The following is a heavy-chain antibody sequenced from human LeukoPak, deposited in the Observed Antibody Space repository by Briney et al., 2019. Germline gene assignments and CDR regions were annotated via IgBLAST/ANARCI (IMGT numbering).Heavy chain of an antibody. CDR3: AREVAGLYYFDY. CDR2: IYHSGST. D-gene: IGHD6-19*01. V-gene: IGHV4-30-2*01. J-gene: IGHJ4*02. CDR1: GGSLSSGGYY. Sequence: SETLSLTCTVSGGSLSSGGYYWSWIRQPPGTGLEWIGYIYHSGSTYYNPSLKSRVTISVDRSKNQFSLKLSSVTAADTAVYYCAREVAGLYYFDYWGQGTLVTVSS.